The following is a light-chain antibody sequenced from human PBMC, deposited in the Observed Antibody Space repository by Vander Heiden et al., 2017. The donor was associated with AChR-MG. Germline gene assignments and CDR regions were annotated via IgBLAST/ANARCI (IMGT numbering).Light chain of an antibody. CDR3: SSYTSSSTPHWV. CDR2: DVS. CDR1: SSDVGGYTY. Sequence: QSALPQPASVSGSPGQSFTIPCTGTSSDVGGYTYVSWYQQHPGKAPKLMIYDVSNRHSGVSNRCSGSKSGNTAALTISGLQAEDEADYYCSSYTSSSTPHWVFGGGTKLTVL. V-gene: IGLV2-14*03. J-gene: IGLJ3*02.